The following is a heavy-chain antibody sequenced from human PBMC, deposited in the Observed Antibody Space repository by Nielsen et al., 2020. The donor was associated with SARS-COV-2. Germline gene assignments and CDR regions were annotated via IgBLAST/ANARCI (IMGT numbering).Heavy chain of an antibody. V-gene: IGHV1-8*02. CDR2: INPNSGNT. J-gene: IGHJ4*02. CDR3: ARGRTLGY. Sequence: ASVKVSCKASGYTFTSYGISWVRQAPGQGLEWMGRINPNSGNTGYAQKFQGRVTMTRNTSISTAYMELSSLRSEDTAVYYCARGRTLGYWGQGTLVTVSS. CDR1: GYTFTSYG.